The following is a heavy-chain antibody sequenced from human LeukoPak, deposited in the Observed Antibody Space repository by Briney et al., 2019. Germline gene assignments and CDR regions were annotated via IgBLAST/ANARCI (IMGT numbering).Heavy chain of an antibody. CDR1: GFTFSSYA. CDR2: ISGSGGST. J-gene: IGHJ4*02. CDR3: AKSLVYSNYHYFDY. V-gene: IGHV3-23*01. D-gene: IGHD4-11*01. Sequence: GGSLRLSCAASGFTFSSYAMSWVRQAPGRGLEWVSAISGSGGSTYYADSVKGRFTISRDNSKNTLYLQMNSLRAEDTAVYYCAKSLVYSNYHYFDYWGQGTLVTVSS.